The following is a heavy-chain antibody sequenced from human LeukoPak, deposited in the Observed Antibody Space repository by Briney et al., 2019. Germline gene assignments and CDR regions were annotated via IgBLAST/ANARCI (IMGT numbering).Heavy chain of an antibody. CDR1: GYTFTSYG. CDR2: ISAYNGNT. V-gene: IGHV1-18*01. CDR3: ARDSGGRKGAWFDP. D-gene: IGHD2-15*01. Sequence: ASVKVSCKASGYTFTSYGISWVRQAPGQGLEWMGWISAYNGNTNYAQKLQGRVTMTTDTSTSTAYIELRSLRSDDTAVYYCARDSGGRKGAWFDPWGQGTLVTVSS. J-gene: IGHJ5*02.